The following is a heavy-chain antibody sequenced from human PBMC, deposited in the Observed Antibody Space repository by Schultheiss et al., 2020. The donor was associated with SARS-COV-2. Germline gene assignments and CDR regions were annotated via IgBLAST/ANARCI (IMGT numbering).Heavy chain of an antibody. D-gene: IGHD1-26*01. CDR2: ISSSSSYI. CDR1: GFTFSSYA. V-gene: IGHV3-21*01. J-gene: IGHJ4*02. CDR3: ARDSAWELLMYYFDY. Sequence: GGSLRLSCAASGFTFSSYAMHWVRQAPGKGLEWVSSISSSSSYIYYADSVKGRFTISRDNAKNSLYLQMNSLRAEDTAVYYCARDSAWELLMYYFDYWGQGTLVTVSS.